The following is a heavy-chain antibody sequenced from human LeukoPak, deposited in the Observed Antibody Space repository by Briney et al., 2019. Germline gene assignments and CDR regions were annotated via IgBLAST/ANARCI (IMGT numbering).Heavy chain of an antibody. Sequence: GGSLRLSCAASGFSLSDHYMDWVRQAPGQGLEWIGHMRNEGGGYGTLYAASVKGRFTVSRDDSKNAFYLQMNSLKPEDTAVYFCVRNHRHWFDPWGQGTLVPVSS. CDR1: GFSLSDHY. J-gene: IGHJ5*02. V-gene: IGHV3-72*01. CDR2: MRNEGGGYGT. CDR3: VRNHRHWFDP.